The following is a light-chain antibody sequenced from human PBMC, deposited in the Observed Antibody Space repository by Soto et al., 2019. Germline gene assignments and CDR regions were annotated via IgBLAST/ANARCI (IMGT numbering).Light chain of an antibody. J-gene: IGKJ4*01. CDR1: QSISSY. V-gene: IGKV1-39*01. CDR3: QQSYSTPPLD. Sequence: DIQMTQSPSSLSASVGDRVTITCRASQSISSYLNWYQQKPGKAPKLLIYAASSLQSGVPSRFSGSGSGTDFTLTISSLQPEDFATYYCQQSYSTPPLDFGGGTKEDIK. CDR2: AAS.